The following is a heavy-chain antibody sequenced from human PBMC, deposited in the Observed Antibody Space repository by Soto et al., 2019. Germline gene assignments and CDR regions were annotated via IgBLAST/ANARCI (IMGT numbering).Heavy chain of an antibody. J-gene: IGHJ3*02. CDR2: INPSGGST. CDR1: GYTFTSYY. Sequence: ASLKVSCKASGYTFTSYYMHWVRQAPGQGLEWMGVINPSGGSTSYAQKSQGRVTMTRDTSTSTVYMELSSLRSEDTAVYYCARSRLMVYDAFDIWGQGTMVTVSS. D-gene: IGHD2-8*01. V-gene: IGHV1-46*01. CDR3: ARSRLMVYDAFDI.